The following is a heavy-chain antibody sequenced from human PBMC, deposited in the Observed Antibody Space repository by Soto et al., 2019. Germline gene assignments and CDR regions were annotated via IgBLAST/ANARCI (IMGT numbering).Heavy chain of an antibody. CDR3: AKEFISGVHAAIAYYFSGMDV. D-gene: IGHD2-2*02. J-gene: IGHJ6*02. V-gene: IGHV3-33*06. CDR2: IRYDGSNK. CDR1: GFTFSTYG. Sequence: QVQLVESGGGVVQPGRSLRLSCAASGFTFSTYGMHLVRHAPGKGREWVAVIRYDGSNKYYADSVKGRFYISRDNSKNKLYLQMNSLRAEYTAVYYCAKEFISGVHAAIAYYFSGMDVWGQGTTVTVSS.